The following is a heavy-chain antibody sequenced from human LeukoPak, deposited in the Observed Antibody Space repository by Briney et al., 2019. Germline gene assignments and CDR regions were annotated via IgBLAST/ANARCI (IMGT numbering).Heavy chain of an antibody. CDR3: ARDHTYYYDSSGYYSRFEY. V-gene: IGHV1-18*01. D-gene: IGHD3-22*01. CDR2: ISAYNGNT. J-gene: IGHJ4*02. CDR1: GYTFTSYG. Sequence: GASVKVSCKASGYTFTSYGISWVRQAPGQGLEWMGWISAYNGNTNYAQKLQGRVTMTTDTSTSTAYMELRSLRSDDTAVYYCARDHTYYYDSSGYYSRFEYWGQRTLVTVSS.